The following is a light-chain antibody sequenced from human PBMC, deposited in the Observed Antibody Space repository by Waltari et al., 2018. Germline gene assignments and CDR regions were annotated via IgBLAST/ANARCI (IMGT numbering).Light chain of an antibody. CDR2: GAS. J-gene: IGKJ4*01. CDR3: QKFTSAPFT. CDR1: QGVSNY. Sequence: DIHMTQSPSSMSASVGDRVTITCRASQGVSNYLAWYQQKPGKVPKLLIYGASTLQSGVPSRFSGSGSGTDFTLTISSLQPEDVATYYCQKFTSAPFTFGGGTKVEIK. V-gene: IGKV1-27*01.